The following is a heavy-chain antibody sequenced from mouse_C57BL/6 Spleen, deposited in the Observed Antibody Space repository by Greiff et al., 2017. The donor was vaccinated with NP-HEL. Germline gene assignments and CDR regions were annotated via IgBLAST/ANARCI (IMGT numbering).Heavy chain of an antibody. CDR2: IRNKANGYTT. Sequence: EVKVVESGGGLVQPGGSLSLSCAASGFTFTDYYMSWVRQPPGKALEWLGFIRNKANGYTTEYSASVKGRFTISRDNSQSILYLQMNALRAEDSATYYCARYRDYDGWFAYWGQGTLVTVSA. CDR3: ARYRDYDGWFAY. D-gene: IGHD2-4*01. J-gene: IGHJ3*01. V-gene: IGHV7-3*01. CDR1: GFTFTDYY.